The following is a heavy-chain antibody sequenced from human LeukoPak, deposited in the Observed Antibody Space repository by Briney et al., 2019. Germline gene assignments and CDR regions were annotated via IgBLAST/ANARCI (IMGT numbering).Heavy chain of an antibody. V-gene: IGHV1-18*01. J-gene: IGHJ4*02. CDR1: GYTFTSYG. CDR3: ARSITIFGVVIIGVGQPPDY. CDR2: ISAYNGNT. Sequence: GASVKVSCKASGYTFTSYGISWVRQAPGQGLEWMGWISAYNGNTNYAQKLQGRVTMTTDTSTSTAYMELRSLRSDDTAVYYCARSITIFGVVIIGVGQPPDYWGQRTLVTVSS. D-gene: IGHD3-3*01.